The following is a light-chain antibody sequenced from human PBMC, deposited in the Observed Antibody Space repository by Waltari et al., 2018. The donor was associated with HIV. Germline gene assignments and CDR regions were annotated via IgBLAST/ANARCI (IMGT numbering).Light chain of an antibody. J-gene: IGKJ2*01. CDR1: QSINNNY. Sequence: EIVLTQSPGTLSLSPGERATLSCRASQSINNNYLAWYQQKPGQAPRLLISGASSRATGIPDRFSGSGSGTDFTLTISRLEPEDFAVYYCQQYGSSPRMYTFGQGTKLEIK. CDR2: GAS. CDR3: QQYGSSPRMYT. V-gene: IGKV3-20*01.